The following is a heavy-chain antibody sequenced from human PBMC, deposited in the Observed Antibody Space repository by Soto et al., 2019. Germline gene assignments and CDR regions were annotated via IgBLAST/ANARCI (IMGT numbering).Heavy chain of an antibody. CDR2: IIPIFGTA. CDR1: GGTFSSYA. CDR3: ARDGTSPAYFDY. V-gene: IGHV1-69*13. J-gene: IGHJ4*02. D-gene: IGHD1-1*01. Sequence: ASVKVSCKASGGTFSSYAISWVRQAPGQGLEWMGGIIPIFGTANYAQKFQGRVTITADESTSTAYMELSSLRSEDTAVYYCARDGTSPAYFDYWGQGTLVTVSS.